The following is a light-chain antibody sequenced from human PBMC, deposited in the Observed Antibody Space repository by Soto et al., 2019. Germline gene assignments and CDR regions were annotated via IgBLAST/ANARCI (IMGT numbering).Light chain of an antibody. J-gene: IGKJ5*01. Sequence: EIVLTQSPATLSLTPGERTTLSCRASQSVSSYLAWYQQNPGQAPRLLIYDASNRATGIPARFSGSGSGTDFTLTISSLEPEDFAVYYCQQRSQITFGQGTRWRL. CDR2: DAS. V-gene: IGKV3-11*01. CDR1: QSVSSY. CDR3: QQRSQIT.